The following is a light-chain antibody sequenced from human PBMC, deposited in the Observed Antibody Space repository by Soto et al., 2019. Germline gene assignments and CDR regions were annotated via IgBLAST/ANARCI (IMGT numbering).Light chain of an antibody. Sequence: QSVLTQPPSASGSPGQSVTISCTGTSSDVGGYNYVSWYQQHPGKAPKLIIYEVTKRPSGVPDRFSGSKSGNTASLTVSGPQAEDEADYYCSSHAGINNVVFGGGTKLTVL. J-gene: IGLJ3*02. CDR1: SSDVGGYNY. CDR3: SSHAGINNVV. V-gene: IGLV2-8*01. CDR2: EVT.